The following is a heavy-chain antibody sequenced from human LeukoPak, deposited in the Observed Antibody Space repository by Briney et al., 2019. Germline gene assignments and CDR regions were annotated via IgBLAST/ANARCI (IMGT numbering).Heavy chain of an antibody. V-gene: IGHV3-74*01. CDR1: GFTFRSYW. CDR2: INGDGSST. CDR3: ASAYYCYYFDY. D-gene: IGHD3-22*01. Sequence: GGSLRLSCEASGFTFRSYWMHWVREPPGKGLVWVSHINGDGSSTNYADSVKGRFTISKDNTKNTLYLKMSSLRAEDSAVYYCASAYYCYYFDYWGQGTLVAVSS. J-gene: IGHJ4*02.